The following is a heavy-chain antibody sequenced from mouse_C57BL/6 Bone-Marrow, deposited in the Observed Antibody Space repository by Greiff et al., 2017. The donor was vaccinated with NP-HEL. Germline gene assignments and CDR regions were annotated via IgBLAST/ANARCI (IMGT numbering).Heavy chain of an antibody. Sequence: VQLQQSGPELVKPGASVKISCKASGYSFTDYNMNWVKQSNGKSLEWIGVINPNYGTTSYNQKFKGKATLTVDQSSSTSYMQLNSLTSEDSAVYYCARSIKSTMVACFAYWGQGTLVTVSA. CDR3: ARSIKSTMVACFAY. J-gene: IGHJ3*01. CDR2: INPNYGTT. D-gene: IGHD2-2*01. V-gene: IGHV1-39*01. CDR1: GYSFTDYN.